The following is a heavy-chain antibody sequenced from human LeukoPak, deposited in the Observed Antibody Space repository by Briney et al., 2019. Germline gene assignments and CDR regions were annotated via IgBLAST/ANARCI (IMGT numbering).Heavy chain of an antibody. J-gene: IGHJ4*02. V-gene: IGHV1-69*01. D-gene: IGHD5-18*01. CDR3: ARTKGGFSYSPLVDY. Sequence: SVKVSCKASGGTFSSYAISWLRQAPGQGLEWMGGIIPIFGTANYAQKFQGRVTITAYESTSTAYMELSSLRSEDAAVYFCARTKGGFSYSPLVDYWGQGTLVPVSS. CDR1: GGTFSSYA. CDR2: IIPIFGTA.